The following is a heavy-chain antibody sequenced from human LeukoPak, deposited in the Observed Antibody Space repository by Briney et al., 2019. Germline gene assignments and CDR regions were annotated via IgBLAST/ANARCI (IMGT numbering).Heavy chain of an antibody. V-gene: IGHV3-7*01. CDR2: IKQDGSEK. J-gene: IGHJ4*02. CDR3: ARGTPGGPFDY. D-gene: IGHD2-8*02. CDR1: GFTFSSYW. Sequence: GGSLRLSCAASGFTFSSYWMSWVRQAPGKGLEWVANIKQDGSEKYYVDSVKGRFTISRDNAKDSLYLQMNSLRAEDTAVYYCARGTPGGPFDYWGQGTLVTVSS.